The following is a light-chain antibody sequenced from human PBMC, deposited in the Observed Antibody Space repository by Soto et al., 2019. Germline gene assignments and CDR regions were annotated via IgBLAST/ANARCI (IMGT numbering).Light chain of an antibody. V-gene: IGKV3-20*01. Sequence: EIVLTQSPGTLSLSPGERATLSCRASQSVSSNYLAWYQQKPGQAPRLLIYGASSRATGIPDRFSGSGSGTDFTLTISSLEPEDFAVYYCQQCGSSPLTFGPGTKVDIK. J-gene: IGKJ3*01. CDR3: QQCGSSPLT. CDR2: GAS. CDR1: QSVSSNY.